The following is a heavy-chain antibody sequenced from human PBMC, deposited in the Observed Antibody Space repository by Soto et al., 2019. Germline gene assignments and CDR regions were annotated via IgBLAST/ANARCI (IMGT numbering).Heavy chain of an antibody. V-gene: IGHV3-30-3*01. D-gene: IGHD6-19*01. Sequence: GGSLRLSCAASGFTFSSYAMHWVRQAPGKGLEWVAVISYDGSNKYYADSVKGRFTISRDNSKNTLYLQMNSLRAEDTAVHYCARPLVAGTGYYYGMDVWGQGTTVTVSS. CDR1: GFTFSSYA. CDR3: ARPLVAGTGYYYGMDV. CDR2: ISYDGSNK. J-gene: IGHJ6*02.